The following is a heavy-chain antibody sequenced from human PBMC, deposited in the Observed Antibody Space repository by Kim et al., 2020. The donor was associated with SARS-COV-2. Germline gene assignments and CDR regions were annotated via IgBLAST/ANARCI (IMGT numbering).Heavy chain of an antibody. J-gene: IGHJ6*02. CDR1: GYTFTSYY. D-gene: IGHD2-2*01. V-gene: IGHV1-46*01. CDR3: ARGGIVVVPAAIASYYYYYGMDV. CDR2: INPSGGST. Sequence: ASVKVSCKASGYTFTSYYMHWVRQAPGQGLEWMGIINPSGGSTSYAQKFQGRVTMTRDTSTSTVYMELSSLRSEDMAVYYCARGGIVVVPAAIASYYYYYGMDVWGQGTTVTVSS.